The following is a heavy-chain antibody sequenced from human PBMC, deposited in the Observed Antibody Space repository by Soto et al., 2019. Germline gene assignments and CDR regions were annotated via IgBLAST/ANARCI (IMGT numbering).Heavy chain of an antibody. CDR3: ATSSNTIFGVVIDRPNSDYYYYGMDV. D-gene: IGHD3-3*01. J-gene: IGHJ6*02. CDR1: GYTFTGYY. CDR2: INPNSGGT. V-gene: IGHV1-2*04. Sequence: GASVKVSCKASGYTFTGYYMHWVRQAPGQGLEWMGWINPNSGGTNYAQKFQGWVTMTRDTSISTAYMELSRLRSDDTAVYYCATSSNTIFGVVIDRPNSDYYYYGMDVWGQGTTVTVSS.